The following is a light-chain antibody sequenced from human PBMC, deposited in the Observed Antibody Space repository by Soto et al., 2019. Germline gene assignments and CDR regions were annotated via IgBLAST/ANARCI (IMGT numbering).Light chain of an antibody. Sequence: EIVLTQSPATLSLSPGERATLSCRASRSVGDYLAWYQQKPGQSPRLLIYGASNRATGIPARFSGSGSRTDFSLIISTLEPDDFAVYYCLQRSSWPLTFGGGTKVDIK. V-gene: IGKV3-11*01. CDR2: GAS. CDR1: RSVGDY. CDR3: LQRSSWPLT. J-gene: IGKJ4*01.